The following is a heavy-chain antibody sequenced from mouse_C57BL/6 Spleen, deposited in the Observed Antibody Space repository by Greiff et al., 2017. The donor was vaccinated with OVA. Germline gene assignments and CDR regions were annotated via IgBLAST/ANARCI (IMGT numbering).Heavy chain of an antibody. J-gene: IGHJ4*01. CDR2: IWSGGST. CDR3: ARIWLRAMDY. D-gene: IGHD2-2*01. CDR1: GFSLTSYG. Sequence: VQLVESGPGLVQPSQSLSITCTVSGFSLTSYGVHWVRQSPGKGLEWLGVIWSGGSTDYNAAFISRLSISKDNSKSQVFFKMNSLQADDTAIYYCARIWLRAMDYWGQGTSVTVSS. V-gene: IGHV2-2*01.